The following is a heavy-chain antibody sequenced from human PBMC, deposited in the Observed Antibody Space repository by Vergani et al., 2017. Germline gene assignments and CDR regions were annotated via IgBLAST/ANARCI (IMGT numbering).Heavy chain of an antibody. D-gene: IGHD1-26*01. CDR1: GFTFSSYS. Sequence: EVQLVESGGGLVKPGGSLRLSCAASGFTFSSYSMNWVRQAPGKGLEWVSSISSSSSYIYYADSVKGRFTISRDNAKNSLYLQMNSLRAEDTAVYYCARDPWTEVGATTNVHYYGMDVWGQGTTVTVSS. CDR3: ARDPWTEVGATTNVHYYGMDV. V-gene: IGHV3-21*01. CDR2: ISSSSSYI. J-gene: IGHJ6*02.